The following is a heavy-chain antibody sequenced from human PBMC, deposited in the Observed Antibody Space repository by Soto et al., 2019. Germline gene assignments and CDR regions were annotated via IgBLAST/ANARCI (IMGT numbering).Heavy chain of an antibody. Sequence: SETLSLTCAVYGGSFSGYYWSWIRQPPGKGLEWIGEINHSGSTNYNPSLKSRVTISVDTSKNQFSLKLSSVAAADTAVYYCARGRGVTAPYYYYGMDVWGQGTTATVSS. V-gene: IGHV4-34*01. CDR1: GGSFSGYY. CDR3: ARGRGVTAPYYYYGMDV. CDR2: INHSGST. J-gene: IGHJ6*02. D-gene: IGHD2-21*02.